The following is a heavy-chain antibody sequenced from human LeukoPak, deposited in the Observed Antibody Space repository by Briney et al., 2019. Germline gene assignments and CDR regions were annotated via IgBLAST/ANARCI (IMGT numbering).Heavy chain of an antibody. V-gene: IGHV3-23*01. Sequence: PGGSLRLSCAASGFTFSSYGMSWVRQAPGKGLEWVSAISGSGGSTYYADSVKGRFTISRDNSKNTLYLQMNSLRAEDTAVYYCARRAGSGSETLDYWGQGTLVTVSS. CDR1: GFTFSSYG. D-gene: IGHD3-10*01. CDR2: ISGSGGST. J-gene: IGHJ4*02. CDR3: ARRAGSGSETLDY.